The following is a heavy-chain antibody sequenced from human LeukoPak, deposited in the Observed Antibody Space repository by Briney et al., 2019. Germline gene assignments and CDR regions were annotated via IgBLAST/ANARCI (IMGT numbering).Heavy chain of an antibody. CDR1: GFTFSSYD. Sequence: GSLRLSCAASGFTFSSYDMNWVRQAPGKGLEWISYISSRASTIYYADSVQGRFTISRDNAQSSLYLQMSSLRAEDTAVYFCARDATYSEGATYYDRLDYWGQGAQVTVSS. D-gene: IGHD3-22*01. J-gene: IGHJ4*02. CDR2: ISSRASTI. CDR3: ARDATYSEGATYYDRLDY. V-gene: IGHV3-48*03.